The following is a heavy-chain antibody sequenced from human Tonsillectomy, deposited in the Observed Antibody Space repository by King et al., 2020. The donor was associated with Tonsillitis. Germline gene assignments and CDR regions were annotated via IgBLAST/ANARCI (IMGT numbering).Heavy chain of an antibody. J-gene: IGHJ6*03. CDR1: GDSLTGYY. Sequence: VQLQQWGAGLLKPSETLSLTCAVSGDSLTGYYWSWIRQPPGKGLEWVGEINHSGNSNYNPSLKSRVTMSADTSKNQFSLRVSSVTAADTAVYYCARKSGGRLERRNEVYYYYYMDVWGIGTTVTVSS. V-gene: IGHV4-34*01. CDR2: INHSGNS. D-gene: IGHD1-26*01. CDR3: ARKSGGRLERRNEVYYYYYMDV.